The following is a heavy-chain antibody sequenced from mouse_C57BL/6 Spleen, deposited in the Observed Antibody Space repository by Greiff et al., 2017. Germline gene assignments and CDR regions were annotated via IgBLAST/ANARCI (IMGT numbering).Heavy chain of an antibody. CDR1: GFTFSNSW. Sequence: LQQSGGGLVQPGGSMKLSCVASGFTFSNSWMNWVRQSPEKGLEWVAQIRLKSDNYATPYAESVKGRFTISGDDSKSSVYLQMNNLTSEDTGMYYCTGDDYYGSSNLIAYWGQGTLVTVSA. J-gene: IGHJ3*01. D-gene: IGHD1-1*01. CDR2: IRLKSDNYAT. V-gene: IGHV6-3*01. CDR3: TGDDYYGSSNLIAY.